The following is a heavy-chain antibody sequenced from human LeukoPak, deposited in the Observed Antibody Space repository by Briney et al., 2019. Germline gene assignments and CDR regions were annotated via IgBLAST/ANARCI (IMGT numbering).Heavy chain of an antibody. CDR2: IYYSGST. D-gene: IGHD3-3*01. V-gene: IGHV4-59*11. Sequence: PSETLSLTCTVSGGSISSHYWSWIRQPPGKGLEWIGYIYYSGSTNYNPSLKSRVTISVDTSKNQFSLKLSSVTAADTAVYYCARAYYDFWSGYYTQYYFDYWGQGTLVTVSS. CDR3: ARAYYDFWSGYYTQYYFDY. CDR1: GGSISSHY. J-gene: IGHJ4*02.